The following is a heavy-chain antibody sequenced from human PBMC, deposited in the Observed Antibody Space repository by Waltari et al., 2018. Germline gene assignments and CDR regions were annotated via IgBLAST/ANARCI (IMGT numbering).Heavy chain of an antibody. D-gene: IGHD3-10*01. CDR2: INPSGGTT. CDR3: SSAYGSGNYYHLDF. CDR1: GYTFTSYF. V-gene: IGHV1-46*01. Sequence: QVQLVQSGAEVKKPGASVKVSCKASGYTFTSYFMHWVRQAPGQGLEWMGIINPSGGTTTYAQKFRGRVTRTRDSSTSTVYMELSSLRSEDTAVFYCSSAYGSGNYYHLDFWGQGTLVTVSS. J-gene: IGHJ4*02.